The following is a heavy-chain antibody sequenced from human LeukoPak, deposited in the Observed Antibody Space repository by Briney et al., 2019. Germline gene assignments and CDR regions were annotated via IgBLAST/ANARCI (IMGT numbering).Heavy chain of an antibody. CDR1: GGTFRNHA. Sequence: ASVKVSCKASGGTFRNHAISWLRQAPGQGLEWMGWINPNSGGTEYAQKFLGRVTMTRDTSISTAYMELCRLRSDDTAVYFCAREYYYDSSGYSVDYYYYGMDVWGQGTTVTVSS. CDR3: AREYYYDSSGYSVDYYYYGMDV. V-gene: IGHV1-2*02. CDR2: INPNSGGT. J-gene: IGHJ6*02. D-gene: IGHD3-22*01.